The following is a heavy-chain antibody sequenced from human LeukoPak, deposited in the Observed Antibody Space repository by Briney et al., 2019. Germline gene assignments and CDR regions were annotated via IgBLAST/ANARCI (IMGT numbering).Heavy chain of an antibody. D-gene: IGHD3-10*01. Sequence: GGSLRLSCAASGFTFSSYAMHWVRQAPGKGLEWVAVISYDGSNKYYADSVKGRFSISRDNSKNTLYLQMNSLRAEDTAVYYCAREGIVWFGESPNWFDPWGQGTLVTVPS. J-gene: IGHJ5*02. V-gene: IGHV3-30-3*01. CDR2: ISYDGSNK. CDR3: AREGIVWFGESPNWFDP. CDR1: GFTFSSYA.